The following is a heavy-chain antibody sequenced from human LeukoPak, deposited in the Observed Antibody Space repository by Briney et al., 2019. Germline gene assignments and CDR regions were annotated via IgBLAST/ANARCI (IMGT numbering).Heavy chain of an antibody. CDR1: GGSISSYY. CDR3: ARCPGRADAFDI. V-gene: IGHV4-59*12. Sequence: SETLSLTCTVSGGSISSYYWSWIRQPPGKGLEWIGYIYYSGSTYYNPSLKSRVTISVDTSKNQFSLKLSSVTAADMAVYYCARCPGRADAFDIWGQGTMVTVSS. CDR2: IYYSGST. D-gene: IGHD3-10*02. J-gene: IGHJ3*02.